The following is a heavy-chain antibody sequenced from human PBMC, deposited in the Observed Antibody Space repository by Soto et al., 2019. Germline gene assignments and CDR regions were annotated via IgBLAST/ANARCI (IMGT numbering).Heavy chain of an antibody. CDR1: GGSISSSSYY. D-gene: IGHD6-19*01. CDR3: AKYSSGWYFPNWFDP. CDR2: IYYSGST. J-gene: IGHJ5*02. Sequence: SETLSLTCTVSGGSISSSSYYWGWIRQPPGKGLEWIGSIYYSGSTYYNPSLKSRVTISVDTSKNQFSLKLSSVTAADTAVYYCAKYSSGWYFPNWFDPWGQGTLVTVSS. V-gene: IGHV4-39*01.